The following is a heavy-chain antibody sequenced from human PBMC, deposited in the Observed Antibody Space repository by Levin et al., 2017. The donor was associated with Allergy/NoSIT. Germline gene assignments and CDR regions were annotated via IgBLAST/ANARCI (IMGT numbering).Heavy chain of an antibody. Sequence: SETLSLTCTVSGGSISSSSYYWGWIRQPPGTKLEWIGSIYYSGSTFYNPSLQSRVTISADTSKNQFSLTLNSMTAADTAVYYCARLKRELGIHWGQGTLVTVSS. CDR2: IYYSGST. J-gene: IGHJ4*02. CDR3: ARLKRELGIH. D-gene: IGHD7-27*01. CDR1: GGSISSSSYY. V-gene: IGHV4-39*01.